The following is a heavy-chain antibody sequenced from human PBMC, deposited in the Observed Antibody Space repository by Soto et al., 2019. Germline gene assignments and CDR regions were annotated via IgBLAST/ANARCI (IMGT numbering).Heavy chain of an antibody. CDR2: ISAYNGNT. V-gene: IGHV1-18*01. CDR3: ARPTSDEYCSGGSCFNYGMDV. J-gene: IGHJ6*02. Sequence: ASVKFSCKASGYTFTSYGISWVRQAPGQGLEWMGWISAYNGNTNYAQKLQGRVTMTADTSTSTAYMELRSLRSDDTAVYYCARPTSDEYCSGGSCFNYGMDVWGQGTTVTVSS. CDR1: GYTFTSYG. D-gene: IGHD2-15*01.